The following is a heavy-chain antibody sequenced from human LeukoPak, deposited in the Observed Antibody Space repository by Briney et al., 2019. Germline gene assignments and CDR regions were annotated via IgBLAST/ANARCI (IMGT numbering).Heavy chain of an antibody. Sequence: GGSLRLSCTTSGFTFSTYGMHWVRQAPGKGLEWVAVIWYDGTNRYYADSVKGKFTISRDNSENTLYLQMNSLRAEDTAVYYCARGFTFGGFDAFDIWGQGTMVTVSS. D-gene: IGHD3-16*01. CDR1: GFTFSTYG. J-gene: IGHJ3*02. CDR2: IWYDGTNR. V-gene: IGHV3-33*01. CDR3: ARGFTFGGFDAFDI.